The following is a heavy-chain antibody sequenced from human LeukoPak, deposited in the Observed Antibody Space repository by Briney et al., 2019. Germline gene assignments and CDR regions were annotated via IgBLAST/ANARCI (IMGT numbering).Heavy chain of an antibody. CDR2: IWSDGSNK. J-gene: IGHJ4*02. V-gene: IGHV3-33*01. D-gene: IGHD6-19*01. CDR3: ARYSSGFLDS. Sequence: PGRSLRLSCAASRFTFSSFGMHWVRQAPGKGLEWVAVIWSDGSNKYYADSVKGRLTISRDNSKNTLYLQMNSLRAEDTAVYYCARYSSGFLDSWGQGTLVTVSS. CDR1: RFTFSSFG.